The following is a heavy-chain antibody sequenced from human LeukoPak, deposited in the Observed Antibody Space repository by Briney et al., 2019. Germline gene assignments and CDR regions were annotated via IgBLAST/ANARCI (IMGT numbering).Heavy chain of an antibody. CDR2: FDPEDGET. CDR1: GYTLTELS. CDR3: ATVVHGYNIGAEYYFDY. D-gene: IGHD5-24*01. V-gene: IGHV1-24*01. J-gene: IGHJ4*02. Sequence: ASVKVSCTVSGYTLTELSMHWVRQAPGKGLEWMGGFDPEDGETIYAQKFQGRVTMTEDTSTDTAYMELSSPRSEDTAVYYCATVVHGYNIGAEYYFDYWGQGTLVTVSS.